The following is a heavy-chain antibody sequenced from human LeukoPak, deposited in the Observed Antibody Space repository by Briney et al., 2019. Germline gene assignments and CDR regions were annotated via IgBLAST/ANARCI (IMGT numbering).Heavy chain of an antibody. J-gene: IGHJ2*01. CDR3: ARDPPQPGITAAGYFDL. CDR2: VYYSGST. Sequence: SETLSLTCTVSGDSISSYSWSWIRQPPGRGLEWIGYVYYSGSTNYNPSLKSRVTISADTSKNQFSLKVRSVTAADTAVYYCARDPPQPGITAAGYFDLWGRGTLVTVSS. CDR1: GDSISSYS. V-gene: IGHV4-59*01. D-gene: IGHD6-13*01.